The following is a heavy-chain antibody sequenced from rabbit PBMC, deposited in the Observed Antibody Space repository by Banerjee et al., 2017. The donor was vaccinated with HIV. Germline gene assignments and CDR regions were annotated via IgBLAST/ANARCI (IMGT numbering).Heavy chain of an antibody. D-gene: IGHD6-1*01. CDR2: IYAGNSGSR. CDR1: GIDFSNHYY. Sequence: QQQLEESGGGLVKPGGTLTLTCKASGIDFSNHYYMCWVRQAPGKGLELIACIYAGNSGSRWYASWAKGRFTISRSTRLNTVDLKMTSLTAADTATYFWARGVSAGYGGYGYVPDYFYLWGQGTLVTVS. CDR3: ARGVSAGYGGYGYVPDYFYL. J-gene: IGHJ4*01. V-gene: IGHV1S43*01.